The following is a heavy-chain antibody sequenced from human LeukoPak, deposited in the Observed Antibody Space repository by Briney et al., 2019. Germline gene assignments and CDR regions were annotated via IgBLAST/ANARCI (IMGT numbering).Heavy chain of an antibody. J-gene: IGHJ2*01. CDR1: GGSISSYY. CDR3: ARGGDYYPHWYFDL. V-gene: IGHV4-59*08. Sequence: PSETLSLTCTVSGGSISSYYWSWIRQPPGKGLEWIGYIYYSGSTNYNPSLKSRVTISVDTSKNQFSLKLSSVTAADTAVYYCARGGDYYPHWYFDLWGRGTLVTVSS. CDR2: IYYSGST. D-gene: IGHD2-21*02.